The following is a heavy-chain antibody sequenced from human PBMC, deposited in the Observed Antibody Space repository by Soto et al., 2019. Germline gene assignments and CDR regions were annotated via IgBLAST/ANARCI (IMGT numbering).Heavy chain of an antibody. CDR2: ISGSGGST. Sequence: GKGLEWASAISGSGGSTYYADSVKGRFTISRDNSKNTLYLQMNSLRAEDTAVYYCAKDSRLYSSSSDYFDYWGQGTLVTVSS. D-gene: IGHD6-6*01. V-gene: IGHV3-23*01. J-gene: IGHJ4*02. CDR3: AKDSRLYSSSSDYFDY.